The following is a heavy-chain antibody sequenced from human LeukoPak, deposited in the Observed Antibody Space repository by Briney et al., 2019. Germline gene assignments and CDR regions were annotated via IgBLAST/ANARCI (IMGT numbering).Heavy chain of an antibody. CDR1: GGTFSSYT. CDR2: IIPILGIA. Sequence: GSSVKVSCKASGGTFSSYTISWVRQAPGQGLEWMGRIIPILGIANYAQKFQGRVTITADKSTSTAYMELSSLSSEDTAVYYCARGLGADEYYDFWSGRSSAWFDPWGQGTLVTVSS. D-gene: IGHD3-3*01. CDR3: ARGLGADEYYDFWSGRSSAWFDP. J-gene: IGHJ5*02. V-gene: IGHV1-69*02.